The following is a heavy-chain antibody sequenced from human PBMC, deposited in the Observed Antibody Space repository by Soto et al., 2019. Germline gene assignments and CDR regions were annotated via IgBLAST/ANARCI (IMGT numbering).Heavy chain of an antibody. D-gene: IGHD2-2*02. CDR2: IKSKTDGGTT. V-gene: IGHV3-15*01. Sequence: GGSLRLSCAASGFTFSNAWMSWVRQAPGKGLEWVGRIKSKTDGGTTDYAAPVKGRFTISRDDSKNTLYLQMNSLKTEDTAVYYCTTGGCSSTSCYRVYYYYMDVWGKGTTVTVSS. CDR1: GFTFSNAW. J-gene: IGHJ6*03. CDR3: TTGGCSSTSCYRVYYYYMDV.